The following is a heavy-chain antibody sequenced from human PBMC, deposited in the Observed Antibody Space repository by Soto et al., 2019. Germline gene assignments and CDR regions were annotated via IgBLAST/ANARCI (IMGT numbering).Heavy chain of an antibody. D-gene: IGHD5-12*01. V-gene: IGHV1-8*01. CDR3: ARGVRRDGYYLDDF. Sequence: QVQLVQSRSEVKKPGASVKVSCKASGCTFTSYDINWVRQATGQGLEWMGWMNPNSGNTGYAQKFQGRVTMTRNTSISTAYMELSSLRSEDTAVYYCARGVRRDGYYLDDFWGQGTLVTVSS. CDR2: MNPNSGNT. CDR1: GCTFTSYD. J-gene: IGHJ4*02.